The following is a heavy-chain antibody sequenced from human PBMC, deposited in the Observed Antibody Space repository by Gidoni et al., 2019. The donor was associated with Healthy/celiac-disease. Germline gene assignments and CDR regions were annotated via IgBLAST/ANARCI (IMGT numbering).Heavy chain of an antibody. CDR1: GYSISSGYY. CDR3: ARAPHYYDSSGYYSLLGQH. D-gene: IGHD3-22*01. Sequence: QVQLQESGPGLVKPSETLSLTCTVSGYSISSGYYWGWIRQPPGKGLEWIGSIYHSGSTYYNPSLKSRVTISVDTSKNQFSLKLSSVTAADTAVYYCARAPHYYDSSGYYSLLGQHWGQGTLVTVSS. CDR2: IYHSGST. V-gene: IGHV4-38-2*02. J-gene: IGHJ1*01.